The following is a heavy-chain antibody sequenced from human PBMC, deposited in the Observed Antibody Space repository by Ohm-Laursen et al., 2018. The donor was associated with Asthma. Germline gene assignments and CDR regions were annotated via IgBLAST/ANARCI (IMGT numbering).Heavy chain of an antibody. Sequence: SLRLSCAASGYTFSRYSIHWVRQGPGKGLEWVGFIRSKAEGGTAEFAASVKGRFTISRDDSESIAYLQMNSLKTEDTAVYYCTRVAEEMAAITFDYWGQGTLVTVSS. CDR2: IRSKAEGGTA. D-gene: IGHD5-24*01. V-gene: IGHV3-49*04. CDR1: GYTFSRYS. CDR3: TRVAEEMAAITFDY. J-gene: IGHJ4*02.